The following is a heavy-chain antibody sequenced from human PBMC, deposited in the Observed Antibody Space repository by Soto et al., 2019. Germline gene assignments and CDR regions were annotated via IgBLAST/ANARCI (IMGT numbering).Heavy chain of an antibody. D-gene: IGHD2-15*01. CDR3: ARESAPSSQPSGGAYAFDL. CDR2: INPSGGST. V-gene: IGHV1-46*03. CDR1: GYTFTSYY. Sequence: QVQLVQSGAEVKKPGASVKVSCKASGYTFTSYYMHWVRQAPGQGLEWMGIINPSGGSTSYAQKFQGRVPMTRDTSTSPVYMELSSLRSEDTAVYYGARESAPSSQPSGGAYAFDLWGRGTMVTVS. J-gene: IGHJ3*01.